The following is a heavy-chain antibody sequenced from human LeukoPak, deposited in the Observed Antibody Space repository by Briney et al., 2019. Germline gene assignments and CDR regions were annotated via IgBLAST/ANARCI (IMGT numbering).Heavy chain of an antibody. CDR1: GGSISSYY. Sequence: SETLSLTCTVSGGSISSYYWSWIRQPPGKGLEWIGYIYYSGSTNYNPSLKSRVTISVDTSKNQFSLKLSSVTAADTAVYYCARDFRGTGWFDPWGQGTLVTVSS. V-gene: IGHV4-59*01. J-gene: IGHJ5*02. CDR3: ARDFRGTGWFDP. CDR2: IYYSGST. D-gene: IGHD1-1*01.